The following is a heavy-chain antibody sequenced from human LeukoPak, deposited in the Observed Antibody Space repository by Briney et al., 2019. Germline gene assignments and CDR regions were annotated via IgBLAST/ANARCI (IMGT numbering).Heavy chain of an antibody. Sequence: SGTLSLTCTVSGGSISSSNYYWGWIRQPPGKGLEWIGSIYYSGSTYYNPSLKSRVTISVDTSKNQFSLKLSSVAAADTAVYYCARWFYYDILTGYYFDYWGQGTLVTVSS. D-gene: IGHD3-9*01. V-gene: IGHV4-39*01. CDR1: GGSISSSNYY. CDR2: IYYSGST. J-gene: IGHJ4*02. CDR3: ARWFYYDILTGYYFDY.